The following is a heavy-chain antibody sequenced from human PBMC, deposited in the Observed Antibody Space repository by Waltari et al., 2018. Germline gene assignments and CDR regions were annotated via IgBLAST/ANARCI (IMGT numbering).Heavy chain of an antibody. J-gene: IGHJ4*02. CDR3: AGYSSGWSKTVDY. D-gene: IGHD6-19*01. V-gene: IGHV4-59*11. CDR2: IYYSGST. Sequence: QVQLQESGPGLVKPSATLSLTCTVSGGSISSHYWSWIRQPPGKGLEWIGYIYYSGSTNYNPSLKSRVTISVDTSKNQFSLKLSSVTAADTAVYYCAGYSSGWSKTVDYWGQGTLVTVSS. CDR1: GGSISSHY.